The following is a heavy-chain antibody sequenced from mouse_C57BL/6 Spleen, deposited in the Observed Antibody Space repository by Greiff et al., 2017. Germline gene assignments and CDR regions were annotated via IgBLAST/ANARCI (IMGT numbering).Heavy chain of an antibody. J-gene: IGHJ3*01. Sequence: QVQLKESGAELAKPGASVKLSCKASGYTFTSYWMHWVKQRPGQGLEWIGYINPSSGYTKYNQKFKDKATLTADKPSSTAYMQLSSLTYEDSAVYYCARYYSNYAWFAYWGQGTLVTVSA. V-gene: IGHV1-7*01. CDR3: ARYYSNYAWFAY. D-gene: IGHD2-5*01. CDR2: INPSSGYT. CDR1: GYTFTSYW.